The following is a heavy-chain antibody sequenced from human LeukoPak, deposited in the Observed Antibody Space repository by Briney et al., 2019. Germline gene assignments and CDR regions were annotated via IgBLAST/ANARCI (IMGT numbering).Heavy chain of an antibody. J-gene: IGHJ6*03. CDR2: MNPNSGNT. Sequence: GASVKVSCKASGYTFTSYDINWVRQATGQGLEWMGWMNPNSGNTGYAQKFQGRVTITRNTSISTAYMELSSLRSEDTAVYYCARGDRGLLWFGELLNGYYYYMDVWGKGTTVTVSS. D-gene: IGHD3-10*01. CDR3: ARGDRGLLWFGELLNGYYYYMDV. V-gene: IGHV1-8*03. CDR1: GYTFTSYD.